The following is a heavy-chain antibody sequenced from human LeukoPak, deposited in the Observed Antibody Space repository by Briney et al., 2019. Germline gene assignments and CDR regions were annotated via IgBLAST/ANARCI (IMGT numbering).Heavy chain of an antibody. J-gene: IGHJ4*02. V-gene: IGHV3-64D*09. Sequence: GGSLRLSCSASGFTFSRYPMHWVRQAPGKGLEYVSAISGNGGSTYYADSVKGRYTISRDNSKNTLYLQMSSLRTEDTAIYYCVKAQYDFWSGLDYWGQGTLVTVSS. CDR3: VKAQYDFWSGLDY. CDR1: GFTFSRYP. CDR2: ISGNGGST. D-gene: IGHD3-3*01.